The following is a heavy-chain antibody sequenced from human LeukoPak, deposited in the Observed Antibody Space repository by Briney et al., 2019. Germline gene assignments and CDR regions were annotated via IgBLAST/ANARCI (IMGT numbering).Heavy chain of an antibody. Sequence: ASVKVSCKASGYTFTSYGISWVRQAPGQGLEWMGWISAYNGNTNYAQKLQGRVTMTTDTSTRTAYMEVRSLRSDDTAVYFCARDRFRGSTGNHFAYWGQGTLVTVS. CDR2: ISAYNGNT. CDR3: ARDRFRGSTGNHFAY. J-gene: IGHJ4*02. CDR1: GYTFTSYG. D-gene: IGHD1-26*01. V-gene: IGHV1-18*01.